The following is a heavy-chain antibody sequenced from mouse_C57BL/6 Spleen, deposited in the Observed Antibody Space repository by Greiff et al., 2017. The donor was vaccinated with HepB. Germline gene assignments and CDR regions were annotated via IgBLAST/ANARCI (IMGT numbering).Heavy chain of an antibody. Sequence: VQLQQSGAELVRPGASVTLSCKASGYTFTDYEMHWVKQTPVHGLEWIGAIDPETGGTAYNQKFKGKAILTADKSSSTAYMELRSLTSEDSVVYYCTDYYGSSYAWFAYWGQGTLVTVSA. V-gene: IGHV1-15*01. CDR3: TDYYGSSYAWFAY. J-gene: IGHJ3*01. CDR1: GYTFTDYE. D-gene: IGHD1-1*01. CDR2: IDPETGGT.